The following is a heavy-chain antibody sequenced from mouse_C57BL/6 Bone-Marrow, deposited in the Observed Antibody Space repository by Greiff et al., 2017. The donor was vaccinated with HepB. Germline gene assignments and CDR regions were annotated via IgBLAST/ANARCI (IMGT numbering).Heavy chain of an antibody. CDR1: GFTFSDYG. CDR3: ARWRLLYHYYAMDY. CDR2: ISSGSSTI. J-gene: IGHJ4*01. Sequence: EVKLVESGGGLVKPGGSLKLSCAASGFTFSDYGMHWVRQAPEKGLEWVAYISSGSSTIYYADTVKGRFTISRDNAKHTLFLQMTSLRSEDTAMYYCARWRLLYHYYAMDYWGQGTSVTVSS. V-gene: IGHV5-17*01. D-gene: IGHD2-12*01.